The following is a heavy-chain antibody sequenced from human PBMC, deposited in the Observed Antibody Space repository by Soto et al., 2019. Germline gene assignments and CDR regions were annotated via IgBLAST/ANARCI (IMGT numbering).Heavy chain of an antibody. V-gene: IGHV3-74*01. D-gene: IGHD3-3*02. CDR1: GFSFTSYW. CDR3: VRDRTTFTLFDY. J-gene: IGHJ4*02. Sequence: EVQLVESGGGLVQPGGSLRLSCAASGFSFTSYWMHWVCQAPGKGLEWISRISTDGTTIGFAASVRGRFTASRDNAKNTVYLQLNSLRVDDTAVYYCVRDRTTFTLFDYWGQGTLVTVSS. CDR2: ISTDGTTI.